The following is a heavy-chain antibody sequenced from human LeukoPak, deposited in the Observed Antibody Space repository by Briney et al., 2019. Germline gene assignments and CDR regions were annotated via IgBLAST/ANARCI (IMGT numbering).Heavy chain of an antibody. CDR3: ARDLWTYGSGSYPFDY. D-gene: IGHD3-10*01. CDR1: GYTFTGYY. Sequence: SVKVSCKASGYTFTGYYMHWVRQAPGQGLEWMGGIIPIFGTANYAQKFQGRVTITADESTSTAYMELSSLRSEDTAVYYCARDLWTYGSGSYPFDYWGQGTLFTVSS. V-gene: IGHV1-69*13. J-gene: IGHJ4*02. CDR2: IIPIFGTA.